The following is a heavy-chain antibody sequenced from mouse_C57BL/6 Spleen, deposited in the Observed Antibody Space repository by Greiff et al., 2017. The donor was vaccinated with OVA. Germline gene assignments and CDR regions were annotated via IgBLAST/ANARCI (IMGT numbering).Heavy chain of an antibody. CDR1: GYSFTGYY. CDR2: INPSTGGT. J-gene: IGHJ2*01. CDR3: ASYCYDSDY. D-gene: IGHD2-12*01. V-gene: IGHV1-42*01. Sequence: EVQLQQSGPELVKPGASVKISCKASGYSFTGYYMNWVKQSPEKSLEWIGEINPSTGGTTYNQKFKAKATLTVDKSSSTAYMPLKSLTSEDSAVYDCASYCYDSDYWGQGTTLTVSA.